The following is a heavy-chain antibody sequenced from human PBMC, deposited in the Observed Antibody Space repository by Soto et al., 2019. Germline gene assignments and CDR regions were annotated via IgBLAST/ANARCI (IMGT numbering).Heavy chain of an antibody. J-gene: IGHJ3*01. V-gene: IGHV1-69*06. CDR1: GGTFSSYA. CDR3: ASGSSGEKEYGFAF. D-gene: IGHD6-19*01. Sequence: QVQLVQSGAEVKKPGSSVNVSCKASGGTFSSYAISCVRQAPGQGLEWMGGFIPIFGTANYAQTFQCRVTITADKSTSTASMEVSSLSSEDTAVYYCASGSSGEKEYGFAFCGQGTMVTVS. CDR2: FIPIFGTA.